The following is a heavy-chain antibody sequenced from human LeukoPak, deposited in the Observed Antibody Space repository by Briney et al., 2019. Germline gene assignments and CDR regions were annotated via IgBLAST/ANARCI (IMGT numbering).Heavy chain of an antibody. J-gene: IGHJ4*02. Sequence: SETLSLTCTVSGDSISSCYCSGVRQPAEEGLEWIGRICTSGTINYNPSLKNRVTMSVDTSKNQFSLKLTSVTAADTAVYYCARDRDYSNSLDYWGQGTLVTVSS. CDR3: ARDRDYSNSLDY. D-gene: IGHD6-6*01. CDR2: ICTSGTI. CDR1: GDSISSCY. V-gene: IGHV4-4*07.